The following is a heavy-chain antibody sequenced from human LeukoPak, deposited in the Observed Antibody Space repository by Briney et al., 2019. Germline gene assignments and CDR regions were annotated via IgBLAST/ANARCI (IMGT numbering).Heavy chain of an antibody. V-gene: IGHV4-59*08. CDR3: ARSYSSGWYRVVWFDP. D-gene: IGHD6-19*01. CDR2: IYYSGST. Sequence: SETLSLTCTVSGGSISSYYWSWIRQPPGKGLEWIGYIYYSGSTNYNPSLKSRVTISVDTSKNQSSLKLSSVTAADTAVYYCARSYSSGWYRVVWFDPWGQGTLVTVSS. CDR1: GGSISSYY. J-gene: IGHJ5*02.